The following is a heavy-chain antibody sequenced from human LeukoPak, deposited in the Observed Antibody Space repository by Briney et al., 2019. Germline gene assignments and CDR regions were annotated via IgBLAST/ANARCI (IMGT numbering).Heavy chain of an antibody. CDR1: GGSFSGYY. CDR3: ARPRYYYGSGSKNWFDP. Sequence: SETLSLTCAVYGGSFSGYYWSWIRQPPGKGLEWIGEINHSGSTNYNPSLKSRVTISVDTSKNQFSLKLSPVTAADTAVYYCARPRYYYGSGSKNWFDPWGQGTLVTVAS. D-gene: IGHD3-10*01. CDR2: INHSGST. V-gene: IGHV4-34*01. J-gene: IGHJ5*02.